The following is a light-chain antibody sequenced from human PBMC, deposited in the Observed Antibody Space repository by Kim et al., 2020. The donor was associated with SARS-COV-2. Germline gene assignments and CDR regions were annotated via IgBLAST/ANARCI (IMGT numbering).Light chain of an antibody. J-gene: IGLJ3*02. V-gene: IGLV4-69*01. Sequence: QLVLTQSPSASASLGASVTLTCTLSSGHSNYAIAWHQQHPGKAPRYLMKLNSDGSHKKGDGIPDRFSGSSSGTERYLTISRLHFEDEADYYCQTWGTGSWLVGGGTQLTVL. CDR3: QTWGTGSWL. CDR2: LNSDGSH. CDR1: SGHSNYA.